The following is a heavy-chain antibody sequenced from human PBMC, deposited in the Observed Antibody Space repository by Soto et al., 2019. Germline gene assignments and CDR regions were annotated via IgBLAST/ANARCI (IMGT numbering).Heavy chain of an antibody. D-gene: IGHD2-2*01. CDR2: IHYSGSV. CDR1: GGSISVEHYH. CDR3: ARGGRVVPAAYYRY. J-gene: IGHJ4*01. Sequence: LSLTCTVSGGSISVEHYHWTWIRQPPGKGLEWIGYIHYSGSVYYNPSLQSRLSMSVDTSKNLFSLKLASVTAADTAVYYCARGGRVVPAAYYRYWGHGTLVTVS. V-gene: IGHV4-30-4*01.